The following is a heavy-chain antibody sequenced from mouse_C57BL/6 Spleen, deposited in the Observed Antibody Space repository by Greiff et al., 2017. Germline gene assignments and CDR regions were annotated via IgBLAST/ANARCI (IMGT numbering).Heavy chain of an antibody. CDR2: ISYSGST. V-gene: IGHV3-1*01. Sequence: DVQLQESGPGMVKPSQSLSLTCTVTGYSITSGYDWHWIRHFPGNKLEWMGYISYSGSTNYNPSLKSRISITHDTSKNHFFLKLNSVTTEDTATYYCARDQGLGRFAYWGQGTLVTVSA. CDR3: ARDQGLGRFAY. J-gene: IGHJ3*01. CDR1: GYSITSGYD. D-gene: IGHD3-1*01.